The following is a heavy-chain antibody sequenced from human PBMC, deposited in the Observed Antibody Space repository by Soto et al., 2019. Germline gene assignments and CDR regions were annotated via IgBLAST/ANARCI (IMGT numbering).Heavy chain of an antibody. V-gene: IGHV3-9*01. CDR1: GFTFDDYA. J-gene: IGHJ6*02. Sequence: PGGSLRLSCAASGFTFDDYAMHWVRQAPGKGLEWVSGISWNSGSIGYADSVKGRFTISRDNAKNSLYLQMNSLRAEDTALYYCAKDTNPYYYYGMDVWGQGTTVTVS. CDR3: AKDTNPYYYYGMDV. CDR2: ISWNSGSI.